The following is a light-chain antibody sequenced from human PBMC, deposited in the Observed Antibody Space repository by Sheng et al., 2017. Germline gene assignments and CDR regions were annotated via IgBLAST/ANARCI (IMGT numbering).Light chain of an antibody. V-gene: IGKV3-15*01. CDR1: QSVSNY. CDR3: QQRDSWPPT. J-gene: IGKJ2*01. CDR2: GAS. Sequence: EIVMTQSPATLSVSPGERATLSCRASQSVSNYLAWYQQKPGQAPRLLIYGASTRATGIPARFSGSGSGTDFTLTISRLEPEDFAVYYCQQRDSWPPTFGQGTKLEIK.